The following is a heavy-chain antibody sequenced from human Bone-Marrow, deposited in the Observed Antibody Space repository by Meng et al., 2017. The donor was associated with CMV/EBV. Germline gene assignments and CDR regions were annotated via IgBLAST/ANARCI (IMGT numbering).Heavy chain of an antibody. CDR1: GGSISSSSYY. Sequence: SETLSLTCTVSGGSISSSSYYWGWIRQPPGKGLEWIGSIYYSGSTYYNPSLKSRVTISVDTSKNQFSLKLSSVTAADTAVDYCARKYVGIAAAESWFDPWGQGTLVTVSS. CDR2: IYYSGST. V-gene: IGHV4-39*07. CDR3: ARKYVGIAAAESWFDP. J-gene: IGHJ5*02. D-gene: IGHD6-13*01.